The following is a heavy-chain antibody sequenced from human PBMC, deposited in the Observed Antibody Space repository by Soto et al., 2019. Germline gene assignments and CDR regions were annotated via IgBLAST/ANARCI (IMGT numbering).Heavy chain of an antibody. CDR2: IYHSGSA. V-gene: IGHV4-31*03. Sequence: SETLSLTCTVSGGSISSGTYYWIWIRQHPGEGLERIGYIYHSGSAYYIPSLKSRVTISVDTSKNHFSLNLSSVTAADTAVYYCARGLSGSGPFDYWGQGALVTVSS. J-gene: IGHJ4*02. CDR1: GGSISSGTYY. D-gene: IGHD3-10*01. CDR3: ARGLSGSGPFDY.